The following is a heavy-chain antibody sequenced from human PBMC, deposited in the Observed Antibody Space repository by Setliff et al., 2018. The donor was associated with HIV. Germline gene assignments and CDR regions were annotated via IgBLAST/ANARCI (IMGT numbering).Heavy chain of an antibody. V-gene: IGHV4-4*08. CDR1: GGSINNYY. D-gene: IGHD3-10*01. CDR3: TGDYNSGSYRFDY. J-gene: IGHJ4*02. CDR2: IYPNGST. Sequence: PSETLSLTCTVSGGSINNYYWSWIRQLPGKGLEWIGYIYPNGSTDYPSGNIVYNPSFRSRVTLSLDTSKNQFSLKLTSVTAADAAVYYCTGDYNSGSYRFDYWGQGTPVTVSS.